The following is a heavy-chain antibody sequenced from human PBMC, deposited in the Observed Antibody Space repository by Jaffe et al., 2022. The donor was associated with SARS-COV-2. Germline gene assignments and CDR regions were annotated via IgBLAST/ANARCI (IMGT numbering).Heavy chain of an antibody. V-gene: IGHV3-23*01. D-gene: IGHD3-10*01. CDR1: GFTFSSYA. J-gene: IGHJ6*02. CDR3: AKDQAVVLLWFGEFYGMDV. Sequence: EVQLLESGGGLVQPGGSLRLSCAASGFTFSSYAMSWVRQAPGKGLEWVSAISGSGGSTYYADSVKGRFTISRDNSKNTLYLQMNSLRAEDTAVYYCAKDQAVVLLWFGEFYGMDVWGQGTTVTVSS. CDR2: ISGSGGST.